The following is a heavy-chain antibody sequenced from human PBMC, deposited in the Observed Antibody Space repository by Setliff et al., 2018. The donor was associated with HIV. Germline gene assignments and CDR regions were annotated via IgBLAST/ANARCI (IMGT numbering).Heavy chain of an antibody. D-gene: IGHD6-13*01. CDR2: LRTGTGDT. Sequence: ASVKVSCKASGYTFTSYSMHWVRQAPGQRLEWMGWLRTGTGDTFYSEKFQGRLTITADESTSTASMELSSLRPDDTAVYYCARYFSGQQLVGGWFDPWGQGTLVTVSS. CDR3: ARYFSGQQLVGGWFDP. CDR1: GYTFTSYS. J-gene: IGHJ5*02. V-gene: IGHV1-3*04.